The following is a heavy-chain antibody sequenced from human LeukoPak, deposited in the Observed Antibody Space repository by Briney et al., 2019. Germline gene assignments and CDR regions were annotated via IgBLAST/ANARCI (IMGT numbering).Heavy chain of an antibody. CDR2: INHSGST. D-gene: IGHD6-6*01. Sequence: SETLSLTCAVYGGSFSGYYWSWIRQPPGKGLEWIGEINHSGSTNYNPSLKRRRTISVGTSKNQFSLKLSSVTAPDTAVYYCARGLFWGRYSSSYAYWGQGTLVTVFS. CDR1: GGSFSGYY. V-gene: IGHV4-34*01. J-gene: IGHJ4*02. CDR3: ARGLFWGRYSSSYAY.